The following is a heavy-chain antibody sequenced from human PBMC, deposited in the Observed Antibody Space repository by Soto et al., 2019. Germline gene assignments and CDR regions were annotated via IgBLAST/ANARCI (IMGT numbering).Heavy chain of an antibody. CDR3: ARSPYYYDSSNYYGY. CDR2: ISSSSTTI. Sequence: GGSLRLSCAASGFTFSSYGMNWVRQAPGKGLEWVSYISSSSTTIYYADSVKGRFAIFRDNAKNSLYLQLNSLRDEDTAVYYCARSPYYYDSSNYYGYWGQGTLVTVSS. D-gene: IGHD3-22*01. CDR1: GFTFSSYG. J-gene: IGHJ4*02. V-gene: IGHV3-48*02.